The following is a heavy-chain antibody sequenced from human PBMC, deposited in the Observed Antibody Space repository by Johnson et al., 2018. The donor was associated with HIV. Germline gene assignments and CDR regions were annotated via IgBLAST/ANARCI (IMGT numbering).Heavy chain of an antibody. CDR2: ISYDGGDT. J-gene: IGHJ3*02. CDR3: ATSTASDAFHI. D-gene: IGHD1-1*01. CDR1: GFTFSSYA. V-gene: IGHV3-30-3*01. Sequence: QVQLVESGGGVVQPGRSLRLSCAASGFTFSSYAMHWVRQAPGKGLEWLAIISYDGGDTWYADSVKGRFTVSRDNSKNTLYLQMNSLRAEDTAVYYCATSTASDAFHIWGQGTMVTVS.